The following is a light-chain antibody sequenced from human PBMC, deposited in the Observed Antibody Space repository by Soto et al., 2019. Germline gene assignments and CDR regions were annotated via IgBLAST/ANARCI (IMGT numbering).Light chain of an antibody. Sequence: DIQMTQSPSSLSSSVGDRVTITCRASQGIANYLAWYQQRPGKVPKLLIYAASTLQSGLPSRFSGSGSGTDFTLTISSLQPEDVATYYCQKYNSAPFTFGGGTKVDIK. CDR2: AAS. CDR1: QGIANY. V-gene: IGKV1-27*01. CDR3: QKYNSAPFT. J-gene: IGKJ4*01.